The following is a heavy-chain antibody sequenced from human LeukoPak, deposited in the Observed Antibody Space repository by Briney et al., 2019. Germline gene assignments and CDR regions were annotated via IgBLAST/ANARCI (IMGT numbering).Heavy chain of an antibody. J-gene: IGHJ6*02. Sequence: PGGSLRLSCAASGFTFNNYWMSWVRQVPGKGLEWVAKIDYGGSEKYHVDSVKGRFTISRDNSKNTLYLQMNSLRAEDTAVYYCAKDRRAIVATTFYYYYGMDVWGQGTTVTVSS. V-gene: IGHV3-7*01. CDR1: GFTFNNYW. D-gene: IGHD5-12*01. CDR2: IDYGGSEK. CDR3: AKDRRAIVATTFYYYYGMDV.